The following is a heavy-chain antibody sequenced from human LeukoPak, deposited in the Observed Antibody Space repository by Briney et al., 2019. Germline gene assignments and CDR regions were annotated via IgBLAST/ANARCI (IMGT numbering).Heavy chain of an antibody. D-gene: IGHD5-12*01. J-gene: IGHJ5*02. CDR1: GGSFSGYY. CDR2: INHSGST. CDR3: ARQYSGYLRNWFDP. Sequence: SETLSLTCAVYGGSFSGYYWSWIRQPPGKGLEWIGEINHSGSTNYNPSLKSRVTISVDTSKNQFSLKLSSVTAADTAVYYCARQYSGYLRNWFDPWGQGTLVTVSS. V-gene: IGHV4-34*01.